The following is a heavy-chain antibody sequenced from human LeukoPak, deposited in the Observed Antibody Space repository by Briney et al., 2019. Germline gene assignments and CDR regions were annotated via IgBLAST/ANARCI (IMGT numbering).Heavy chain of an antibody. CDR1: GFTLSSYW. CDR3: AKERWGSSGHFDL. V-gene: IGHV3-7*01. D-gene: IGHD6-19*01. Sequence: GGSLRLSCTASGFTLSSYWMSWVRQAPGKGLEWVANIKEDGSEKYYVDSVKGRFTISRDNPKNSLSRQMNSLRVEDTAVFYCAKERWGSSGHFDLWGQGTLVTVSS. J-gene: IGHJ4*02. CDR2: IKEDGSEK.